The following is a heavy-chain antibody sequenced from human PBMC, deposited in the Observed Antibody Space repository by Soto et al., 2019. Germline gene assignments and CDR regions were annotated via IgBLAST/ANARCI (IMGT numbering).Heavy chain of an antibody. CDR1: GFTFSNYG. D-gene: IGHD1-1*01. V-gene: IGHV3-33*01. J-gene: IGHJ4*02. Sequence: QVQLVESGGGVVQPGTSLRLSCAVSGFTFSNYGIHWVRQAPGKGLEWVAVTWYDGFNKYYADSEKGRFTISRDASKNTLYLQINSLRVEDTAIYYCARVPFGTTRDFDFWGQGTLVTVSS. CDR2: TWYDGFNK. CDR3: ARVPFGTTRDFDF.